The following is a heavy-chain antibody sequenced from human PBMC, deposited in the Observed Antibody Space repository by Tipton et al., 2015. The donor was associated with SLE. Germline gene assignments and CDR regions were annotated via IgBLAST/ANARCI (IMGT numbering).Heavy chain of an antibody. CDR1: GFTVSSNF. CDR2: IYSGGST. D-gene: IGHD6-19*01. V-gene: IGHV3-66*01. J-gene: IGHJ4*02. CDR3: AVVYSSGYGLDY. Sequence: GSLRLSCAASGFTVSSNFMSWVRQAPGKGLEWVSVIYSGGSTYYADSVKDRFTVSRDNYKDTLYLQMNSLRAEDTAVYYCAVVYSSGYGLDYWGQGTLATVSS.